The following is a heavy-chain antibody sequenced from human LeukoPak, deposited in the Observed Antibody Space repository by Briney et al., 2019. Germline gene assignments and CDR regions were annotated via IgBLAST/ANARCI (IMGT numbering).Heavy chain of an antibody. CDR2: ITGSGGTT. V-gene: IGHV3-23*01. CDR1: GFTFTSYA. CDR3: AKMQGYFDY. J-gene: IGHJ4*02. Sequence: GGSLRLSCAASGFTFTSYAMSWVRQAPGKGLEWVSAITGSGGTTYYADFVKGRSTISRDNSKNTLYLQMNGLRVEDTAVYYCAKMQGYFDYWGQGTLVTVSS.